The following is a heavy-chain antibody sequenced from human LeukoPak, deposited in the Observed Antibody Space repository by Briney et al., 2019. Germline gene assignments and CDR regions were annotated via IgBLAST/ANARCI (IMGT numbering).Heavy chain of an antibody. D-gene: IGHD6-19*01. V-gene: IGHV4-38-2*01. CDR2: IHHGGSS. CDR1: GYSITSGYF. Sequence: PSETLSLTCVVSGYSITSGYFWGWVRQPPGKGLEWIASIHHGGSSYYTPSLRSRVTISVDTSRNQFSLQLNSVTAADTAVYFCARGLRTYSSGIDYWGQGALVTVSS. J-gene: IGHJ4*02. CDR3: ARGLRTYSSGIDY.